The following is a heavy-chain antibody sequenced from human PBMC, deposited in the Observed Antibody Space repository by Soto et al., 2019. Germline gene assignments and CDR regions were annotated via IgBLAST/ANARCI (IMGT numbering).Heavy chain of an antibody. CDR2: ISGSNNNT. CDR3: ARHYFEDL. D-gene: IGHD3-22*01. Sequence: PVGSLRLCCAASGFTFSSYAMTWVRQAPGKGLDWVSTISGSNNNTYYADSVKGRFTISRDNSKNTLYLQMNSLRAEDTAVYYCARHYFEDLWGQGTLVSVS. J-gene: IGHJ4*02. V-gene: IGHV3-23*01. CDR1: GFTFSSYA.